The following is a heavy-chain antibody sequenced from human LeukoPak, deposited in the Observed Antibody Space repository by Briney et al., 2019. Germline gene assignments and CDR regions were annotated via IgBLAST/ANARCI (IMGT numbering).Heavy chain of an antibody. J-gene: IGHJ4*02. CDR1: GGSISSGGYY. Sequence: SETLSLTCTVSGGSISSGGYYWSWIRQHPGKGLEWIGYIYYSGSTYYNPSLKSRVTISVDTSKNQFSLKLSSVTAADTAVYYCAGGRGWVFDDWGQGTLVTVSS. CDR2: IYYSGST. D-gene: IGHD6-19*01. CDR3: AGGRGWVFDD. V-gene: IGHV4-31*03.